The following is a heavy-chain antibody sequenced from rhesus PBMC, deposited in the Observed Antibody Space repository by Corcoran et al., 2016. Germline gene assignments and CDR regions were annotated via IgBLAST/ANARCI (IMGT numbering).Heavy chain of an antibody. Sequence: QVQLQESGPGLVKPSETLSLTCAVSGGSISSGYSYWSWIRQPPGQVLEWIGEKTYRERTSDTPSQKRRGPMSREKAKNQLSRKLSSVTAADTAVYYCAKSKGGIAPETWYFDLWGPGTPITISS. D-gene: IGHD6-13*01. V-gene: IGHV4-122*02. CDR1: GGSISSGYSY. CDR3: AKSKGGIAPETWYFDL. CDR2: KTYRERT. J-gene: IGHJ2*01.